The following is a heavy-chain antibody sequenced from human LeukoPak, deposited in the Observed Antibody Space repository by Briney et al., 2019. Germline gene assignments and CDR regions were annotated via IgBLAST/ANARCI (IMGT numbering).Heavy chain of an antibody. J-gene: IGHJ4*02. CDR3: ARERYAILTGYGH. CDR2: INPNSGGT. CDR1: GYTFTGYY. D-gene: IGHD3-9*01. V-gene: IGHV1-2*06. Sequence: ASVKVSCKASGYTFTGYYMHWVRQAPGQGLEWMGRINPNSGGTNYAQKFQGRVTMTRDTSISTAYMELSRLRSDDTAVYYCARERYAILTGYGHWGQGTLVTVSS.